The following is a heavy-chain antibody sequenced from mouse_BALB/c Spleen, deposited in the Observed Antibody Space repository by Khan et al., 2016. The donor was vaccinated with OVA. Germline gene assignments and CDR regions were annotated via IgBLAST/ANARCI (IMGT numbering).Heavy chain of an antibody. D-gene: IGHD1-1*01. CDR2: IWGDGST. Sequence: QIQLVQSGPGLVAPSQSLSITCTVSGFSLNSYGVNWVRQPPGKGLEWLGVIWGDGSTNYHSALKSRLIISKDNSKSQVFLKLNSLQTDDTATYXGAKFTPDYYSMDYWGQGTSVTVSS. V-gene: IGHV2-3*01. CDR1: GFSLNSYG. J-gene: IGHJ4*01. CDR3: AKFTPDYYSMDY.